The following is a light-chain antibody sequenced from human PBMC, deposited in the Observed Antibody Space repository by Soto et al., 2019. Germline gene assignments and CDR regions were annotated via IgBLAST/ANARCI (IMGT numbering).Light chain of an antibody. CDR2: EVS. CDR3: SSYAGSYV. Sequence: SLLTQPPSASVCPGQSVTIPCTGTSSDDGGYNYVAWYQKHPGKAPKLMISEVSKRPSGVPDRFSGSKSGNPASLTVSGLQAEDEADYYCSSYAGSYVFGTGTKVTVL. V-gene: IGLV2-8*01. J-gene: IGLJ1*01. CDR1: SSDDGGYNY.